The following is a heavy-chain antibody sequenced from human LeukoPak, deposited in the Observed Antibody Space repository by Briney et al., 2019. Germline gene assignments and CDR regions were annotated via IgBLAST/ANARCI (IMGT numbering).Heavy chain of an antibody. V-gene: IGHV3-48*01. CDR2: ISSSRRTI. CDR1: EFSVGSNY. CDR3: ARSSTRYCSGGSCYSGVLGYFDY. Sequence: GGSLRLSCAASEFSVGSNYMTWVRQAPGKGLEWVSYISSSRRTISYADSVKGRFTISRDNAKNSLYLQMNSLRAEDTAVYYCARSSTRYCSGGSCYSGVLGYFDYWGQGTLVTVSS. D-gene: IGHD2-15*01. J-gene: IGHJ4*02.